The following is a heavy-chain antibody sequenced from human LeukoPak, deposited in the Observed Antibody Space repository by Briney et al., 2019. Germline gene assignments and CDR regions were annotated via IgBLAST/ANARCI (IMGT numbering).Heavy chain of an antibody. V-gene: IGHV4-59*08. J-gene: IGHJ3*02. Sequence: SETLSLTCTVSGGSINNYYWSWIRQPPGKGLEWIGYIYSSGSTNYNPSLKSRVTISLDTSKNQFSLKLSSVTAADTAVYYCARHRGYSYGLNAFDIWGQGTMVTVSS. CDR1: GGSINNYY. CDR3: ARHRGYSYGLNAFDI. D-gene: IGHD5-18*01. CDR2: IYSSGST.